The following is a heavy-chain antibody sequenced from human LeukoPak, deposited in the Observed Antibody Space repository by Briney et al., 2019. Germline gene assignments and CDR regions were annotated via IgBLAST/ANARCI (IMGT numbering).Heavy chain of an antibody. CDR3: ARDRIRGTYCSSTSCYTLAY. V-gene: IGHV1-2*02. J-gene: IGHJ4*02. CDR2: INPNSGGT. D-gene: IGHD2-2*02. CDR1: GYTFTGYY. Sequence: GAPVKVSCKASGYTFTGYYMHWVRQAPGQGLEWMGWINPNSGGTNYAQKFQGRVTMTRDTSISTAYMELSRLRSDDTAVYYCARDRIRGTYCSSTSCYTLAYWGQGTLVTVSS.